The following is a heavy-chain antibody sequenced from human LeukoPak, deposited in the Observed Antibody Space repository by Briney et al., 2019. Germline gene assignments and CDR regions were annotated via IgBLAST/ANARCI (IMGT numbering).Heavy chain of an antibody. Sequence: ASVKVSCKASGYTFTSYYMHWVRQAPGQGLEWMGIINPSGGSTSYAQKFQGRVTMTRDTSTSTVYMELSSLRSEDTAVYYCASVWGVVVAARFWGKGTTVSISS. V-gene: IGHV1-46*01. J-gene: IGHJ6*04. D-gene: IGHD2-15*01. CDR2: INPSGGST. CDR3: ASVWGVVVAARF. CDR1: GYTFTSYY.